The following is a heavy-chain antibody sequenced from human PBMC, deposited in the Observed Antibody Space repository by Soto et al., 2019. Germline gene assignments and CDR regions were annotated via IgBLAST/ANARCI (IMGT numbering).Heavy chain of an antibody. CDR1: GYSIRSGYY. Sequence: LSLPCAVSGYSIRSGYYWGWIRQAPGKGLEWIGSIYRSGKTYYSPSLQSRVTISVDTSKNQFSLKLSSVTAADTAVYFCARDELLYYFDFWGRGTLVTVSS. D-gene: IGHD1-7*01. CDR2: IYRSGKT. J-gene: IGHJ4*02. CDR3: ARDELLYYFDF. V-gene: IGHV4-38-2*02.